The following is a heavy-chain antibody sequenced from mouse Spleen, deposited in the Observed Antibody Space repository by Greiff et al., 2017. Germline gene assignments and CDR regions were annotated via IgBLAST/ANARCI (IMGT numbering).Heavy chain of an antibody. CDR2: ISSGGSYT. V-gene: IGHV5-9-3*01. Sequence: EVQRVGSGGGLVKPGGSLKLSCAASGFTFSSYAMSWVRQTPEKRLEWVATISSGGSYTYYPDSVKGRFTISRDNAKNTLYLQMSSLRSEDTAMYYCAREGDAMDCWGQGTSVTVSS. J-gene: IGHJ4*01. CDR3: AREGDAMDC. D-gene: IGHD3-3*01. CDR1: GFTFSSYA.